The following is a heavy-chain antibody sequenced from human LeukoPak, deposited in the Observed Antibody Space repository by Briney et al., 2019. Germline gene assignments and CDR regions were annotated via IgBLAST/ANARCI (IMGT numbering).Heavy chain of an antibody. CDR1: GGSISSYY. V-gene: IGHV4-59*01. CDR2: IYYSGST. Sequence: PSEPLSLTCTVSGGSISSYYWSWIRQPPGKGLEWIGYIYYSGSTNYNPSLKSRVTISVDTSKNQFSLKLSSVTAADTAVYYCARGGTVTYNGAFDYWGQGTLVTVSS. J-gene: IGHJ4*02. D-gene: IGHD4-17*01. CDR3: ARGGTVTYNGAFDY.